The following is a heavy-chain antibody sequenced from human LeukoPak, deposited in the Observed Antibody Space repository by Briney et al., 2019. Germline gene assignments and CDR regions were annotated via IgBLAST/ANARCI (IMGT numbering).Heavy chain of an antibody. D-gene: IGHD6-13*01. Sequence: GGCLRLSCAAPGFPLRSYGMDWVRQAPGRGLEWVAIISYDGSKKYYADSVKGRFTISRDNSKNTLYLQMNSLRAEDTAVYYCAKDLRIYSSSSFDYWGQGTLVTVSS. CDR3: AKDLRIYSSSSFDY. CDR2: ISYDGSKK. CDR1: GFPLRSYG. J-gene: IGHJ4*02. V-gene: IGHV3-30*18.